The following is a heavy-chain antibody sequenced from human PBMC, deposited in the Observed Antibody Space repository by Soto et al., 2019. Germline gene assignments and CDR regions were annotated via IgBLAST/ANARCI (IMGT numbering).Heavy chain of an antibody. Sequence: GGSLKISCAASGFTVSSYWMSWVRQAPGKGLEWVANIKQDGSEKYYVDSVKGRFTISRDNAKNSLYLQMNSLRAEDTAVYYCARARVEYYDSSGPTTESNYWGQGTLVTVPS. D-gene: IGHD3-22*01. CDR2: IKQDGSEK. CDR1: GFTVSSYW. J-gene: IGHJ4*02. CDR3: ARARVEYYDSSGPTTESNY. V-gene: IGHV3-7*01.